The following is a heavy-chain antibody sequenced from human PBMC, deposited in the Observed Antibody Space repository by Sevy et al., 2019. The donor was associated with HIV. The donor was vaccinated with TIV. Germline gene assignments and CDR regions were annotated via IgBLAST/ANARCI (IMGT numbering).Heavy chain of an antibody. V-gene: IGHV3-30-3*01. CDR3: ARDGPPGQYCSGGSCYQLGGYFDY. Sequence: GGSLRLSCAASGFTFSSYAMHWVRQAPGKGLEWVAVISYDGSNKYYADSVKGRFTISRDNSKNTLYRQMNSLRAEDTAVNYWARDGPPGQYCSGGSCYQLGGYFDYWGQGTLVTVSS. CDR1: GFTFSSYA. D-gene: IGHD2-15*01. J-gene: IGHJ4*02. CDR2: ISYDGSNK.